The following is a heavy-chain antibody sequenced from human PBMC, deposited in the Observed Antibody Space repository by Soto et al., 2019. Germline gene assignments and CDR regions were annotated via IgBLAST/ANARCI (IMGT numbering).Heavy chain of an antibody. J-gene: IGHJ3*02. CDR2: INPNTGGT. CDR1: GYTFIGHY. Sequence: QVQLVQSGAEVKKPGASVKVSCKSSGYTFIGHYMHWVQQAPGQGLEWMGWINPNTGGTNYAQKFQGRITMTRDTSISTAYMELSRLRSDDTAVYHCARDSYYDILTGYSRNAFDIWGQGTMVTVSS. CDR3: ARDSYYDILTGYSRNAFDI. V-gene: IGHV1-2*02. D-gene: IGHD3-9*01.